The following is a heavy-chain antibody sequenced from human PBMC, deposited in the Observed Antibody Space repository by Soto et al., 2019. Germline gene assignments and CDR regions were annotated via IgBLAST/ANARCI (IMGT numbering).Heavy chain of an antibody. J-gene: IGHJ4*02. D-gene: IGHD3-10*01. CDR2: IYSGGSA. CDR3: AGGLVRAFFDY. CDR1: GFTVSDNY. V-gene: IGHV3-66*01. Sequence: EVQLVESGGGLVQPGESLRLSCAGSGFTVSDNYMSWVRQAPGKGLEGVSVIYSGGSAYYADSVKGRYTISRDDSKNTVYLQMNSLKAEDTAVYYCAGGLVRAFFDYWGQGTLVTVSS.